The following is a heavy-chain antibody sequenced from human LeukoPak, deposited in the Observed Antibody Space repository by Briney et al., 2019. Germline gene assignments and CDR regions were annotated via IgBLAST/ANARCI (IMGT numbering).Heavy chain of an antibody. CDR2: ISSSSSYI. D-gene: IGHD3-10*01. CDR3: ARVGTVRGVPHFDY. CDR1: GFTFSSYS. J-gene: IGHJ4*02. V-gene: IGHV3-21*01. Sequence: PGGSLRPSCAASGFTFSSYSMNWVRQAPGKGLEWVSSISSSSSYIYYADSVKGRFTISRDNAKNSLYLQMNSLRAEDTAVYYCARVGTVRGVPHFDYWGQGTLVTVSS.